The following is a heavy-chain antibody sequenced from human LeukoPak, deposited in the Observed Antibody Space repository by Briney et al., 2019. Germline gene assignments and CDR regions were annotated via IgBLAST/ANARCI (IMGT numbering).Heavy chain of an antibody. CDR3: ARAARYFDWLPYFDS. CDR2: ISISGTTI. Sequence: GGSLRLSCAASGFTFSSYSMNGVRQAPGKGLEWVSYISISGTTIFYADSVKGRFTVSRDNSKNSLYLQMNSLRTGDTALYFCARAARYFDWLPYFDSWGQGTLVTVSS. CDR1: GFTFSSYS. V-gene: IGHV3-48*04. J-gene: IGHJ4*02. D-gene: IGHD3-9*01.